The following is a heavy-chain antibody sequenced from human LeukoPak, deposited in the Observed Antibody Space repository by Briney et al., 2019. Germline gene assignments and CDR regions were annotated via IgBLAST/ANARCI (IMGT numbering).Heavy chain of an antibody. V-gene: IGHV3-30*04. D-gene: IGHD6-13*01. CDR2: ISYDGSNK. CDR1: GFTFSSYA. J-gene: IGHJ4*02. Sequence: GRSLRLSCAASGFTFSSYAMHWVRQAPGKGLEWVAVISYDGSNKYYADSVKGRFTISRDNSKNTLYLQMNSLRAEDTAVYYCARDSDSRSWYGYDYWGQGTLVTVSS. CDR3: ARDSDSRSWYGYDY.